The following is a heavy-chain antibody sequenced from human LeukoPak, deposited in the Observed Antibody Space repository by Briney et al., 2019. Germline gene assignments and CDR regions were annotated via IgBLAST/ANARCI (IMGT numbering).Heavy chain of an antibody. D-gene: IGHD2-21*01. J-gene: IGHJ4*02. CDR2: IYYSGST. Sequence: SETLSLTCTVSGGSISSSSYYWGWIRQPPGKGLEWIGSIYYSGSTYYNPSLKSRVTISVDTSKNQFSLKLSSVTAADTAVYYCAREPYCGGDCALDYWGQGTLVTVSS. CDR3: AREPYCGGDCALDY. V-gene: IGHV4-39*02. CDR1: GGSISSSSYY.